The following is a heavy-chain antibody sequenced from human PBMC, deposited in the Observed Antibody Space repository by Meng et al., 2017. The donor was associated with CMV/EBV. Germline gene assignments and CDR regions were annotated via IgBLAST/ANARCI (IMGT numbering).Heavy chain of an antibody. CDR1: GYTFSTNV. Sequence: VQFLQSGSELKGPGASVKVSCKASGYTFSTNVMNWVRQAPGQGLEWMGWINTKTGKPTYAQGFTGRLAFSLDTSASTAFLQINSLKAEDTAVYYCARAHSSGWYSFFDYWGQGTLVTVSS. J-gene: IGHJ4*02. CDR2: INTKTGKP. CDR3: ARAHSSGWYSFFDY. V-gene: IGHV7-4-1*02. D-gene: IGHD6-19*01.